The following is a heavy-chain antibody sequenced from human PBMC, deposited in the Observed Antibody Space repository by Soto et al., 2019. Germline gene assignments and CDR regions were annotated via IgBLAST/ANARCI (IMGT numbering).Heavy chain of an antibody. Sequence: GESLKISCKGSGYSFTSYWMGWVRQMPGKGLEWVGIIYPGDSDTRYSPSFQGQVTISADKSISTAYLQWSSLRASDTAMYYCARHPQTTGTTNGYYYFGLEVLGQGTT. CDR2: IYPGDSDT. CDR3: ARHPQTTGTTNGYYYFGLEV. J-gene: IGHJ6*02. D-gene: IGHD1-1*01. V-gene: IGHV5-51*01. CDR1: GYSFTSYW.